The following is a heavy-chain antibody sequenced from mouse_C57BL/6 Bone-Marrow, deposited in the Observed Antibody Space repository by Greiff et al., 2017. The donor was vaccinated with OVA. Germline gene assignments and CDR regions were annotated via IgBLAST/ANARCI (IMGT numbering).Heavy chain of an antibody. CDR3: ARYKPYAMDY. CDR2: ISYSGST. Sequence: EVQGVESGPGLAKPSQTLSLTCSVTGYSITSDYWNWLRKFPGNKLEYMGYISYSGSTYYNPSLKSRISITRDTSKNQYYLQLNSVTTEDTATYYCARYKPYAMDYWGQGTSVTVSS. V-gene: IGHV3-8*01. CDR1: GYSITSDY. J-gene: IGHJ4*01.